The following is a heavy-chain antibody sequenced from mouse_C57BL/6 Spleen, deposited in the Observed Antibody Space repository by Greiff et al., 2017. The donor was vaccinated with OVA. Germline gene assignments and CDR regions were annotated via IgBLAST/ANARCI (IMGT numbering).Heavy chain of an antibody. CDR2: INPNNGGT. CDR3: ARSGAQARRNYYAMDY. D-gene: IGHD3-2*02. CDR1: GYTFTDYY. Sequence: VQLKQSGPELVKPGASVKISCKASGYTFTDYYMNWVKQSHGKSLEWIGDINPNNGGTSYNQKFKGKATLTVDKSSSTAYMELRSLTSEDSAVYYCARSGAQARRNYYAMDYWGQGTSVTVSS. J-gene: IGHJ4*01. V-gene: IGHV1-26*01.